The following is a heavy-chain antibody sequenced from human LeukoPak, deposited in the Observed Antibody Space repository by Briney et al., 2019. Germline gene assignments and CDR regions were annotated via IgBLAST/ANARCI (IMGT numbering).Heavy chain of an antibody. D-gene: IGHD2-2*01. V-gene: IGHV3-48*01. CDR2: ISSSSSTI. J-gene: IGHJ3*02. CDR1: GFTFSSYS. CDR3: AREPYCSSTSCDAFDI. Sequence: PGGSLRLSCAASGFTFSSYSMNWVRQAPGKGLEWVSYISSSSSTIYYADSAKGRFTISRDNAKNSLYLQMNSLRAEDTAVYYCAREPYCSSTSCDAFDIWGQGTMVTVSS.